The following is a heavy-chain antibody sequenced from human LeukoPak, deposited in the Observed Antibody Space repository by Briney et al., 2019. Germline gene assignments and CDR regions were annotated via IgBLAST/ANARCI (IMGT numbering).Heavy chain of an antibody. CDR1: GGSFSGYY. D-gene: IGHD3-10*01. CDR2: INHSGST. V-gene: IGHV4-34*01. J-gene: IGHJ4*02. Sequence: SETLSLTCAVYGGSFSGYYWSWIRQPPGKGLEWIGEINHSGSTNYNPSLKSRVTISVDTSKNQFFLKPSSVTAADTAVYYCARSPPGRNYYGSGSYQDYWGQGTLVTVSS. CDR3: ARSPPGRNYYGSGSYQDY.